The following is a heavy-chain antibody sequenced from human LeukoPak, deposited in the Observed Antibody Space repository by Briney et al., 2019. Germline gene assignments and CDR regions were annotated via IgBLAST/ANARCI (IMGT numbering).Heavy chain of an antibody. CDR2: INGDGSGR. CDR1: KFTFTTSW. Sequence: GGSLRLSCAASKFTFTTSWMTWVRQAPGKGLEWVANINGDGSGRTYVDSVKGRFTVSRDNAKNSLYLQMNSLRVDDTAVYYCARDNAYNWFDPWGQGTLVTVSS. CDR3: ARDNAYNWFDP. V-gene: IGHV3-7*01. J-gene: IGHJ5*02.